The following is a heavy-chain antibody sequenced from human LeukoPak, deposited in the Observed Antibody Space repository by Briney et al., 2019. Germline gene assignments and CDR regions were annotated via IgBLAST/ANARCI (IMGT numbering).Heavy chain of an antibody. V-gene: IGHV3-23*01. CDR1: GFTFSSYA. CDR2: ISGSGGSA. D-gene: IGHD3-22*01. CDR3: AKEFSTRLYYDSSGAVGSFDAFDI. Sequence: GGSLRLSCAASGFTFSSYAMSWVRQAPGKGLEWVSAISGSGGSAYYADSVKGRFTISRDNSKNTLYLQMNSLRAEDTAVYYCAKEFSTRLYYDSSGAVGSFDAFDIWGQGTMVTVSS. J-gene: IGHJ3*02.